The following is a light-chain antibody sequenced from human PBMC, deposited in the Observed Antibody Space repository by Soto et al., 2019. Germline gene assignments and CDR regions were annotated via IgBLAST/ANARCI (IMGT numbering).Light chain of an antibody. CDR1: ENVRNNY. CDR2: GAS. V-gene: IGKV3-20*01. CDR3: QQYSFMWT. Sequence: EIVLTQSPGTLSLSQGERATPSCRASENVRNNYLAWYQQKPGQAPRLLISGASKRATGIPDRFSGSGSGTDFTLTINRLEPEDFAVYYCQQYSFMWTFGQGTKVDIK. J-gene: IGKJ1*01.